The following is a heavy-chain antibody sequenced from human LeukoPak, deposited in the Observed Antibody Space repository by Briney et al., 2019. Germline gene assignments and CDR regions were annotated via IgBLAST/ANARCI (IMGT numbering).Heavy chain of an antibody. CDR1: GDSISGGSYY. V-gene: IGHV4-61*02. J-gene: IGHJ3*02. CDR3: AREGPDYGGNSASAFDI. Sequence: SETLSLTCTVSGDSISGGSYYWTWIRQPAGKGLEWIGRIYTSGSTNYNPSLKSRVTISIDTSKNQFSLKLSSVTAADTAVYYCAREGPDYGGNSASAFDIWGQGTMVTVSS. CDR2: IYTSGST. D-gene: IGHD4-23*01.